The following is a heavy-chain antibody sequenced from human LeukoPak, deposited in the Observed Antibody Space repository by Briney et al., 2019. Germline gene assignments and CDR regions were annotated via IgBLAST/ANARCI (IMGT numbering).Heavy chain of an antibody. V-gene: IGHV1-69*01. Sequence: VASVKVSCKTSGGTFSNCAISWVRQAPGQGLEWMGGIIPIFGTAHYAQKFQGRVTITADESTSTAYMELSSLRSEDTAVYYCARTTVTTRRWRSIDYWGQGTLVTVSS. J-gene: IGHJ4*02. CDR3: ARTTVTTRRWRSIDY. CDR1: GGTFSNCA. CDR2: IIPIFGTA. D-gene: IGHD4-17*01.